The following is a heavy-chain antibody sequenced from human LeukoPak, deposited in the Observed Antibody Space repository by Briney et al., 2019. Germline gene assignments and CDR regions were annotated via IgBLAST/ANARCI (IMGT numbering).Heavy chain of an antibody. Sequence: QPGGSLRLSCAASGFTFSAYWMTWVRQAPGKGLEWVANIKQDGNEKFFVDSVRGRFAISRDNAKSSLFLQLAGLRAEDTAVYYCARGRDSGRYFDYWGQGTLVTVSS. V-gene: IGHV3-7*01. J-gene: IGHJ4*02. CDR2: IKQDGNEK. CDR3: ARGRDSGRYFDY. D-gene: IGHD1-26*01. CDR1: GFTFSAYW.